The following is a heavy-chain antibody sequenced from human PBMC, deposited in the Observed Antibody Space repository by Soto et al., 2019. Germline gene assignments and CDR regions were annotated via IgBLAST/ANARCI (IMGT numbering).Heavy chain of an antibody. CDR3: ARSLPGTYGAFDL. Sequence: XESLRLSCADSEFTFRSYWMHWVRQSPGKGLVWVSRISGDGSSTNYADSVKGRFTISRDNAKNTVYLQIDSLRAEDTAVYYCARSLPGTYGAFDLWGQGTMVIVSS. CDR2: ISGDGSST. V-gene: IGHV3-74*01. CDR1: EFTFRSYW. J-gene: IGHJ3*01. D-gene: IGHD1-7*01.